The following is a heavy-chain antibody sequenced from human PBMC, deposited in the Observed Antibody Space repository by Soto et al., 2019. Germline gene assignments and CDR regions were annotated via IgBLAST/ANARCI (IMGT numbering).Heavy chain of an antibody. Sequence: VQLVESGGGLVQPGRSLRLSCTASGFSFGDFAMHWVRQVPGKGLEWVSGINWNGNYIGDADSVKGRFTVSRDNAKNSLYLQMNSLRPEDTALYYCARAPTGGTWPVFFDWLGRGTVVTVSS. V-gene: IGHV3-9*01. CDR1: GFSFGDFA. J-gene: IGHJ4*02. CDR2: INWNGNYI. D-gene: IGHD2-15*01. CDR3: ARAPTGGTWPVFFDW.